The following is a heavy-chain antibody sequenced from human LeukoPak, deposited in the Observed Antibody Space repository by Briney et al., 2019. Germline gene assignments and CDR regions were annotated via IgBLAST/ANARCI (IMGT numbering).Heavy chain of an antibody. D-gene: IGHD6-19*01. CDR1: GGTFSSYT. CDR2: IIPILGIA. J-gene: IGHJ4*02. V-gene: IGHV1-69*04. CDR3: ARDLGGSYSSGWYGADY. Sequence: ASVKVSCKASGGTFSSYTISWVRQAPGQGLEWMGRIIPILGIANYAQKFQGRVTITADRSTSTAYMELSSLRSEDTAVYYCARDLGGSYSSGWYGADYWGQGTLVTVSS.